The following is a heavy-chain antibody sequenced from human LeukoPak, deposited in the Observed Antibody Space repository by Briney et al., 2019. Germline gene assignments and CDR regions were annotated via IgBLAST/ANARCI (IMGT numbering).Heavy chain of an antibody. Sequence: AGGSLRLSCAASGFTFSSYGMHWVRQAPGKGLEWVAVISYDGSNKYYVDSVKGRFTISRDNSKNTLYLQMNSLRAKDTAVYHCAKGRLYSSGWYYFDYWGQGTLVTVSS. CDR2: ISYDGSNK. D-gene: IGHD6-19*01. J-gene: IGHJ4*02. V-gene: IGHV3-30*18. CDR1: GFTFSSYG. CDR3: AKGRLYSSGWYYFDY.